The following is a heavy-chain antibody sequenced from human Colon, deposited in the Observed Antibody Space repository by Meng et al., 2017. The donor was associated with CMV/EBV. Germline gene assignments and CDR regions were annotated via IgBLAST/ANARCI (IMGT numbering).Heavy chain of an antibody. D-gene: IGHD2-2*01. V-gene: IGHV4-39*01. CDR2: ISYIGGT. Sequence: SETLSLTCTVSGGSISRSSYYWGWIRQAPGKGREWIGGISYIGGTYFKPSLKRRVTMSVDTSENQFSLKLSSVTAADTAVYYCARLPLGYCSTTSCFQNGMDVWGRGTTVTVSS. CDR1: GGSISRSSYY. CDR3: ARLPLGYCSTTSCFQNGMDV. J-gene: IGHJ6*02.